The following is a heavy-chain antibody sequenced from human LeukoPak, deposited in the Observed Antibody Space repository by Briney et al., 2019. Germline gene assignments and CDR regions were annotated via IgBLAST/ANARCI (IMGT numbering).Heavy chain of an antibody. D-gene: IGHD3-22*01. J-gene: IGHJ2*01. Sequence: SETLSLTCTVSGGSISSYYWSWIRQPPGKGLEWIGYIYYSGSTNYNPSLKSRVTISVDTSKNQFSLKLSSVTAADTAVYYCARADYYDSSGYLYWYFDLWGRGTLVTVSS. CDR3: ARADYYDSSGYLYWYFDL. CDR2: IYYSGST. V-gene: IGHV4-59*01. CDR1: GGSISSYY.